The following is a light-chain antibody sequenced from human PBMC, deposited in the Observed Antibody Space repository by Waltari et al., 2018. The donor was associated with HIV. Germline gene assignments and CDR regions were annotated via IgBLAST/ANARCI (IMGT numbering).Light chain of an antibody. Sequence: QSALTQPASVSGSPGQSITISCIGTSSDVGNYNLVSWYPQHPGKAPKLMIYEVSKRPSGVSNRFSGSKSGNTASLTISGLQADDEADYYCCSYATSSTSLYVFGTGTKVTVL. V-gene: IGLV2-23*02. J-gene: IGLJ1*01. CDR2: EVS. CDR1: SSDVGNYNL. CDR3: CSYATSSTSLYV.